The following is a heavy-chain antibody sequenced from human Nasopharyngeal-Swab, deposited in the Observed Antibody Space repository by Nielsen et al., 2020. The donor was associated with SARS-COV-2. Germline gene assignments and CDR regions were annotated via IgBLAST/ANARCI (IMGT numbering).Heavy chain of an antibody. D-gene: IGHD4-11*01. CDR2: IIPIGGIA. J-gene: IGHJ4*02. V-gene: IGHV1-69*04. Sequence: WVRQAPGQGLEWMGRIIPIGGIANNAQKFQGRVTITADKSTSTAYMDLTSLRSEDTAVYYCAREGPGPPMTTVTPYFDYWGQGTLVTVSS. CDR3: AREGPGPPMTTVTPYFDY.